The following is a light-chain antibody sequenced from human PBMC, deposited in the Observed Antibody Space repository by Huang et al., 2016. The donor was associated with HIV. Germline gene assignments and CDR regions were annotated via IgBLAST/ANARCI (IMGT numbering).Light chain of an antibody. CDR2: GAS. V-gene: IGKV3-20*01. CDR3: QQYDSSPTT. CDR1: QNISSDY. Sequence: EIVLTLSPGALSLSPGVRATLSCRASQNISSDYLAWYQQKPGQSPSLLIYGASRRATGVPDRFSGSGSGTEFTLTITRLGPEDCAVFFCQQYDSSPTTFGQGTKLEIK. J-gene: IGKJ2*01.